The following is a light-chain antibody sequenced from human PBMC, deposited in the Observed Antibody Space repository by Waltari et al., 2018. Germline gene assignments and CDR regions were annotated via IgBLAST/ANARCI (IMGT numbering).Light chain of an antibody. CDR1: SSDVGGYNY. Sequence: QSALTQPASVSGSPGQSITISCTGTSSDVGGYNYVSWYQQHPGKAPKLRIYEVSNRPSGCSNRFSGSKSGNTASLTISGLQAEDEADYYCSSYTSSSTLVVFGGGTKLTVL. V-gene: IGLV2-14*01. CDR3: SSYTSSSTLVV. CDR2: EVS. J-gene: IGLJ2*01.